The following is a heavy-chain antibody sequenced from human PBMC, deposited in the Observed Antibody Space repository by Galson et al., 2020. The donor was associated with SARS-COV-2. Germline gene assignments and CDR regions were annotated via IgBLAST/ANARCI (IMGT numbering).Heavy chain of an antibody. CDR3: TTEPRD. V-gene: IGHV3-15*01. CDR1: GFHLSTTW. CDR2: IKSKRDGGTI. J-gene: IGHJ4*02. Sequence: GESLKISCAASGFHLSTTWMSWVRQAPGKGLEWLGRIKSKRDGGTIDYAAPVTGRFTISRDDSKSTVYLQMNSLKNEDTAVYYCTTEPRDWGQGTLVTVSS.